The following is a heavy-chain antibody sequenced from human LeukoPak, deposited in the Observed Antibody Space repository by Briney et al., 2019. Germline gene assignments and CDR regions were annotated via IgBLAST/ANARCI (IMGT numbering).Heavy chain of an antibody. J-gene: IGHJ4*02. CDR1: GFAFNSYW. CDR3: ANEEWYRFDY. V-gene: IGHV3-7*03. Sequence: GGSLLLSCAASGFAFNSYWMSWVRQTPGKGLEWVATMDGGGSATYYVDSVKGRFTITRDNAKNSLFLQMNSLRAEDTALYYCANEEWYRFDYWGQGTLVTVPS. CDR2: MDGGGSAT. D-gene: IGHD2-8*01.